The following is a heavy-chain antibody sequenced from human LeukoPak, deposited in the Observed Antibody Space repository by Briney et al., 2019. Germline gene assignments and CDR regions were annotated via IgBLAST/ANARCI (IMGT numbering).Heavy chain of an antibody. CDR2: INTDGTVT. CDR3: ATKQWLAPPPDS. J-gene: IGHJ4*03. CDR1: GFTFSKYW. Sequence: PGGSLRLSCAASGFTFSKYWMRWVRHAPGEGLESVSRINTDGTVTTYADSVKGRFTVSRDNADNTMFLQMNSVRDEDTAVYYCATKQWLAPPPDSWGHGTPVTVYS. V-gene: IGHV3-74*01. D-gene: IGHD6-19*01.